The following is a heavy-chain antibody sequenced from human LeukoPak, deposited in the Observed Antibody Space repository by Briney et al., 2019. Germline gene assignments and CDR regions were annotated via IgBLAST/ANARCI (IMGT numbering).Heavy chain of an antibody. V-gene: IGHV1-18*01. D-gene: IGHD3-10*01. CDR1: GYTFTSYG. Sequence: WASVKVSCKASGYTFTSYGISWVRQAPGQGLEWMGWISAYNGNTNYAQKLQGRVTMTTDTSTSTAYMELRSLRSDDTAVYYCARDFDNYYGSGSYYPSDYWGQGTLATVSS. CDR3: ARDFDNYYGSGSYYPSDY. J-gene: IGHJ4*02. CDR2: ISAYNGNT.